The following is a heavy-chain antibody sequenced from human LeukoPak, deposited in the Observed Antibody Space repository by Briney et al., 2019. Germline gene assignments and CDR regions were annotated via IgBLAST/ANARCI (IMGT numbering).Heavy chain of an antibody. CDR3: ARPLKEGGYYYGMDV. J-gene: IGHJ6*02. D-gene: IGHD3-16*01. Sequence: GGSLRLSCAASGFTFSNYWMGWVRQAPGKGLEFVSAISSHGSSTYYANSLKGRFNISRDNSKNTLYLQMRSLRPEDTAVYCCARPLKEGGYYYGMDVWGQGTTVTVSS. V-gene: IGHV3-64*01. CDR2: ISSHGSST. CDR1: GFTFSNYW.